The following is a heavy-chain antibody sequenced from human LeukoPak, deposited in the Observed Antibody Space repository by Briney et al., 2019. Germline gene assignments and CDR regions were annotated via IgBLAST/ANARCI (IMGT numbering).Heavy chain of an antibody. CDR2: ISAYNGNT. Sequence: ASVKVSCKASGYTFTSYGISWVRQAPGQGLERMGWISAYNGNTNYAQKLQGRVTMTTDTSTSTAYMELRSLRSDDTAVYYCARVGYDSSGYYPNWFDPWGQGTLVTVSS. CDR3: ARVGYDSSGYYPNWFDP. D-gene: IGHD3-22*01. J-gene: IGHJ5*02. V-gene: IGHV1-18*01. CDR1: GYTFTSYG.